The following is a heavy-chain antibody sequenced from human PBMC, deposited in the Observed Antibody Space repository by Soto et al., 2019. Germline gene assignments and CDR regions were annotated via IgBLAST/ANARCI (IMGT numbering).Heavy chain of an antibody. J-gene: IGHJ6*02. CDR1: GFTFRDHA. D-gene: IGHD5-12*01. Sequence: PXGSLILSCAASGFTFRDHAMHWVRQAPGKGREWLAIIWNDGSNKFYAGSVQGRFTISRDNSKNTVYLQMNTLSAEDTAVYYCARALFPDVDIYAMDVWGQGTTVTVSS. CDR2: IWNDGSNK. CDR3: ARALFPDVDIYAMDV. V-gene: IGHV3-33*01.